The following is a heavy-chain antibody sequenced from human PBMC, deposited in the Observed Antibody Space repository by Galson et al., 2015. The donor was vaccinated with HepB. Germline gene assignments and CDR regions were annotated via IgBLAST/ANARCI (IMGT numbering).Heavy chain of an antibody. CDR3: ARGISYYDFLTGNSNKYYFDY. J-gene: IGHJ4*02. V-gene: IGHV4-30-2*01. CDR2: IYHSGST. Sequence: TLSLTCAVSGGSISVAGYSWSWIRQPPGKGLEWIGYIYHSGSTYYNPSLKSRVTISGDRTKNQFSLKLSSVTAADTAMYYCARGISYYDFLTGNSNKYYFDYWGQGTLVTVSS. D-gene: IGHD3-9*01. CDR1: GGSISVAGYS.